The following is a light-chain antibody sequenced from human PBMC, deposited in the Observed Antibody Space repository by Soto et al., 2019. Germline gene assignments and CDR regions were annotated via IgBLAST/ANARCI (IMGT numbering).Light chain of an antibody. CDR2: GAS. Sequence: EIVLTQSPGTLSLSPGERATLSCRASQSVSSSDLAWYQQKPGQAPRLVIYGASTRATGIPARFSGSGSGTEFTLTISSLQSEDFAVYYCQQYNDWPPWTFGQGTKVDIK. CDR3: QQYNDWPPWT. CDR1: QSVSSSD. V-gene: IGKV3-15*01. J-gene: IGKJ1*01.